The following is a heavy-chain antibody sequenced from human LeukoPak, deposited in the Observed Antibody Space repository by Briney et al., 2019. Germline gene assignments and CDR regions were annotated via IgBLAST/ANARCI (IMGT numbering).Heavy chain of an antibody. J-gene: IGHJ4*02. V-gene: IGHV3-64*02. CDR2: ISSNGGST. Sequence: GGSLRLSCAASGFTFSSYAMHWVRQAPGKGLEYVSGISSNGGSTYYAGSVKGRFTISRDNSKNTVNLQMGSLRIEDTAVYHCARMTLYGSGTVDWGQGILVTVSS. CDR3: ARMTLYGSGTVD. D-gene: IGHD3-10*01. CDR1: GFTFSSYA.